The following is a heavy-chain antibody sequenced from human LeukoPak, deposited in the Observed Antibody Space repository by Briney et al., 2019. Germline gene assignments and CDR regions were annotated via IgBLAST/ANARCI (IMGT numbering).Heavy chain of an antibody. Sequence: GGSLRLTCAASGFTFSSYEMNWVRQAPGKGLEWVSYISSSGSTIYYADSVKGRFIISRDNAKNSLYLQMNSPRAEDTAVYYCAELGITMIGCVWGKGTTVTISS. CDR2: ISSSGSTI. J-gene: IGHJ6*04. V-gene: IGHV3-48*03. CDR3: AELGITMIGCV. D-gene: IGHD3-10*02. CDR1: GFTFSSYE.